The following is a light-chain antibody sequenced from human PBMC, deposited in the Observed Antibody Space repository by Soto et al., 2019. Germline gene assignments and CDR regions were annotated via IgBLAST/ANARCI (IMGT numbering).Light chain of an antibody. J-gene: IGKJ4*01. CDR2: TAS. CDR3: QQYESFPLT. Sequence: DIQMTQSPSSLSASVGDSVTITCRASQGINKFLAWFQQKPGTAPKSLISTASRLQSGVPSRFSGSGSGTHFTLTINILQPEDFATCYCQQYESFPLTFGGGTRVEIK. V-gene: IGKV1-16*01. CDR1: QGINKF.